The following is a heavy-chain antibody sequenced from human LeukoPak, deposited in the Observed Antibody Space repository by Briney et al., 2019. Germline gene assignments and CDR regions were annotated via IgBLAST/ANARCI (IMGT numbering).Heavy chain of an antibody. V-gene: IGHV3-23*01. CDR3: AKVDSCSSTSCYYYYYGMDV. Sequence: PGGSLRLSCAASGFTFSSYAMSWVRQAPGKRLEWVSAISGSGGSTYYADSVKGRFTISRDNSKNTLYLQMNSLRAEDTAVYYCAKVDSCSSTSCYYYYYGMDVWGQGTTVTVSS. CDR1: GFTFSSYA. J-gene: IGHJ6*02. CDR2: ISGSGGST. D-gene: IGHD2-2*01.